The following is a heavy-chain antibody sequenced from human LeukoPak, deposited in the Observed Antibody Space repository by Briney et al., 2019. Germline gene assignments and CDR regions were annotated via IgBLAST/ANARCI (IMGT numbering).Heavy chain of an antibody. V-gene: IGHV3-30-3*01. J-gene: IGHJ4*02. CDR3: ARDLMVRGVNPHC. CDR1: GFTFSSYA. CDR2: ISYDGSNK. D-gene: IGHD3-10*01. Sequence: GGSLRLSCAASGFTFSSYAMHWVRQAPGKGLEWVAVISYDGSNKYYADSVKGRFTISRDNSKNTLYLQMNSLRAEDAAVYYCARDLMVRGVNPHCWGQGTLVTVSS.